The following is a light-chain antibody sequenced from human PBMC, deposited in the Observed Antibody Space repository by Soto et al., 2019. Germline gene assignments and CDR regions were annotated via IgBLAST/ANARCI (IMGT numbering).Light chain of an antibody. CDR3: QKYGNSWT. V-gene: IGKV3-20*01. CDR1: QNVSSTL. J-gene: IGKJ1*01. CDR2: GAT. Sequence: PLTLSLSPVDRATLSCRASQNVSSTLVVCYQQPPGHARSLILCGATRGASGIAERCSGSGAGKDFSIIIRRLEHEDSVVYYRQKYGNSWTFGQGTKVDI.